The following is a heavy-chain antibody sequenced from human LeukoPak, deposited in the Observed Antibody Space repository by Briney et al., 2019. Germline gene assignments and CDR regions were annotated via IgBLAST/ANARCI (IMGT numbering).Heavy chain of an antibody. CDR3: ATDRPYSYGYGLDY. CDR1: GYALTELS. J-gene: IGHJ4*02. CDR2: FDPEDGET. D-gene: IGHD5-18*01. V-gene: IGHV1-24*01. Sequence: RASVKVSCKVSGYALTELSMHWVRQAPGKGLEWMGGFDPEDGETIYAQKFQGRVTMTEDTSTDTAYMELSSLRSEDTAVYYCATDRPYSYGYGLDYWGQGTLVTVSS.